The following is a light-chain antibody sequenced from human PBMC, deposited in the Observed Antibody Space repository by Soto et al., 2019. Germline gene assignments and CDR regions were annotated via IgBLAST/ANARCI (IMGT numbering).Light chain of an antibody. CDR3: QQYEIFPIT. CDR2: DAS. CDR1: HDIREY. Sequence: DIQMTQSPSSVSASIGDSVSIXXQASHDIREYLNWYQQKPGKAPKLXIYDASNMETGVPSRFTGSGSGTDFTFTISSLQPEDIATYYCQQYEIFPITFGQGTRLEIK. J-gene: IGKJ5*01. V-gene: IGKV1-33*01.